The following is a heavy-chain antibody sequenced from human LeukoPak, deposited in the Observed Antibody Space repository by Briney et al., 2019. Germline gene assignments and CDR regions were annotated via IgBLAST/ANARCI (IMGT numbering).Heavy chain of an antibody. CDR2: IYSSGTS. Sequence: TLSLTCTVSGGSISSAHYYWNWIRQPAGKGLEWIGRIYSSGTSNVSPSFNTRVTMSVDTSKKQFYLKVTSVTAADSGIYYCARDPWGSPPSDAFDIWGQGIMVTVSS. CDR3: ARDPWGSPPSDAFDI. J-gene: IGHJ3*02. CDR1: GGSISSAHYY. D-gene: IGHD3-16*01. V-gene: IGHV4-61*02.